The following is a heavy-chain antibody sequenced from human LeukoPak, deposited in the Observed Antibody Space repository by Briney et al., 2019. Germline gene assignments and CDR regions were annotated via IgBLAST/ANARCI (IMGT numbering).Heavy chain of an antibody. D-gene: IGHD3-16*01. J-gene: IGHJ4*02. CDR1: GFTFDKAW. CDR3: ARDSPIWGFDY. CDR2: IKSKIHGGTI. Sequence: GGSLRLSCAASGFTFDKAWMTWVRQAPGKGLEWVGRIKSKIHGGTIDYAAPVKGRFTISRDDSENTVYLQMSSLRAEDTAVYYCARDSPIWGFDYWGQGTLVTVSS. V-gene: IGHV3-15*01.